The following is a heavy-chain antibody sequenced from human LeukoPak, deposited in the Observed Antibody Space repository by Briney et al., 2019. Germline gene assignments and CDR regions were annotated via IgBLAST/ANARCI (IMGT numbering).Heavy chain of an antibody. Sequence: ASVKVSCKASGYTFTSYYMHWVRQAPGQGLEWMGIINPSGGSTSYAQKFQGRVTMTRDTSTSTVYMELSSLRSGDTAVYYCARDGGSYGGYLYRDYWGQGTLVTVSS. J-gene: IGHJ4*02. CDR2: INPSGGST. V-gene: IGHV1-46*01. CDR3: ARDGGSYGGYLYRDY. D-gene: IGHD5-12*01. CDR1: GYTFTSYY.